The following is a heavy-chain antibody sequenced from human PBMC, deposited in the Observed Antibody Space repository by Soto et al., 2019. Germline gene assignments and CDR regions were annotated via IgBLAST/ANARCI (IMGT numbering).Heavy chain of an antibody. CDR2: IWYDGSNK. CDR1: GFTFRSYG. D-gene: IGHD4-17*01. CDR3: ARGVTTVTYFDY. Sequence: QVQLVESGGGVVQPGRSLRLSCAASGFTFRSYGMYWVRQAPGKGLEWVAAIWYDGSNKYYADSVKGRFTISRDNSKNTLYLQMNSLRAEDTAVYYCARGVTTVTYFDYWGQGTLVTVSS. V-gene: IGHV3-33*01. J-gene: IGHJ4*02.